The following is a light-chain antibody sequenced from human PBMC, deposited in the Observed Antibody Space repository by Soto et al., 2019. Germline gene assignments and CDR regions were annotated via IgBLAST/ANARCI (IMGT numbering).Light chain of an antibody. Sequence: QSALTQPASVSRSPGQSITISCTGTSSDVGGYNYVSWYQQHPGKAPKLMIYAVTDRPSGVSSRFSGSKSGNTASLTISGLQAEDEADYYCSSYTSSSTLFGTGTKLTVL. V-gene: IGLV2-14*01. J-gene: IGLJ1*01. CDR2: AVT. CDR1: SSDVGGYNY. CDR3: SSYTSSSTL.